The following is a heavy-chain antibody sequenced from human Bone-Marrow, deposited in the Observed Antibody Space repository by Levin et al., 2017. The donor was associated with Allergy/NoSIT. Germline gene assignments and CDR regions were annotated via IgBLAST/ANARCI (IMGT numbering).Heavy chain of an antibody. Sequence: SQTLSLTCTVSGGSVRSGSYYWSWIRQPPGKGLEWIAYIYHSGSTKYNPSLKSRVTISLDTSRNQFSLRLTSLTAADTAVYYCARGSYFGGSSFDCWGKGTLVTVSS. D-gene: IGHD4-23*01. CDR2: IYHSGST. CDR1: GGSVRSGSYY. J-gene: IGHJ4*02. V-gene: IGHV4-61*01. CDR3: ARGSYFGGSSFDC.